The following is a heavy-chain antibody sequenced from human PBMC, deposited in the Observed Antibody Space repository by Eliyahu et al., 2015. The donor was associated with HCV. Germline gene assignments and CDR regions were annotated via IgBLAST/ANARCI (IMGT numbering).Heavy chain of an antibody. CDR3: ATELNRLLLY. J-gene: IGHJ4*02. Sequence: MGGIIPIFGTPKYSQNLQDRVTITADESTTTAYMELTSLISEDTAVYYCATELNRLLLYWGQGTLVTVSS. V-gene: IGHV1-69*01. CDR2: IIPIFGTP. D-gene: IGHD3-22*01.